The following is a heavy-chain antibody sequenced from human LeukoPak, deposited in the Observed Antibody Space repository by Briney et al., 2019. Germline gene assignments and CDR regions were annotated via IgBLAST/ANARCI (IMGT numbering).Heavy chain of an antibody. CDR1: GGTFSSYA. J-gene: IGHJ4*02. CDR2: IIPIFGTA. CDR3: ARDVGPYDFWSGYLWY. Sequence: SVKVSCKASGGTFSSYAISWVRQAPGQGLEWMGGIIPIFGTANYAQKFQGRVTITTDESTSTAYMELSSLRSEDTAVYYCARDVGPYDFWSGYLWYWGQGTLVTVSS. V-gene: IGHV1-69*05. D-gene: IGHD3-3*01.